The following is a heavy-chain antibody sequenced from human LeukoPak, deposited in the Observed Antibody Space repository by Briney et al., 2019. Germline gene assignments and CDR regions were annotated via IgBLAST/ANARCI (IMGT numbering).Heavy chain of an antibody. J-gene: IGHJ4*02. CDR3: AKREVDDFWSGYPYYFDY. Sequence: PGGSLRLSCAASGFSVSTSYMSWVRQAPGKGLEYVSVLYDSGDTYYAESVKGRFTISRDNSKNTLYLQMNSLRAEDTAVYYCAKREVDDFWSGYPYYFDYWGQGTLVTVSS. D-gene: IGHD3-3*01. V-gene: IGHV3-53*01. CDR1: GFSVSTSY. CDR2: LYDSGDT.